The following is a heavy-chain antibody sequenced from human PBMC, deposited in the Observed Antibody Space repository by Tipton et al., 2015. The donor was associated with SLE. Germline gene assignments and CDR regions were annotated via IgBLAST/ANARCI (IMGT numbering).Heavy chain of an antibody. D-gene: IGHD3-3*01. V-gene: IGHV6-1*01. Sequence: GLVKPSQTLSLTCAISGDSVSSNSAAWNWIRQSPSRGLEWLGRTYYRSKWYNDYAVSVKSRITINPDTSKNQFSLQLSSVTAADTAVYYCARVRFLEWLSPYYFDYWGQGTLVTVSS. CDR3: ARVRFLEWLSPYYFDY. CDR2: TYYRSKWYN. J-gene: IGHJ4*02. CDR1: GDSVSSNSAA.